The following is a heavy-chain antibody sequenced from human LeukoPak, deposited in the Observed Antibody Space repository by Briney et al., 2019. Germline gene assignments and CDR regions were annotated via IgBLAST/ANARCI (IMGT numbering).Heavy chain of an antibody. Sequence: GGSLRLSCSASGFTFSSYAMHWVRQAPGKGLEYVSAISSNGGSTYYADSVKGRFTISRDNSKNTLYLQMSSLRAEDTAVYYCVKLYSSGWHTFDYWGQGTLVTVSS. CDR2: ISSNGGST. J-gene: IGHJ4*02. V-gene: IGHV3-64D*09. CDR1: GFTFSSYA. D-gene: IGHD6-19*01. CDR3: VKLYSSGWHTFDY.